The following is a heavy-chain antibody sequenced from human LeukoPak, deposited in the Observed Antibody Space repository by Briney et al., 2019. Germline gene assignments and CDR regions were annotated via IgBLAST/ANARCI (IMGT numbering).Heavy chain of an antibody. V-gene: IGHV4-30-4*08. CDR3: AGLMLGYGPVKGVYYFDY. J-gene: IGHJ4*02. Sequence: KPSETLSLTCTVSGGSISSGDYYWSWVRQPPGKGLEWIGSISYSESTYYNPSLKSRITISVDTSKNQFSLKLSSVTAADTAVYYCAGLMLGYGPVKGVYYFDYWGQGTLVTVSS. D-gene: IGHD2-8*01. CDR1: GGSISSGDYY. CDR2: ISYSEST.